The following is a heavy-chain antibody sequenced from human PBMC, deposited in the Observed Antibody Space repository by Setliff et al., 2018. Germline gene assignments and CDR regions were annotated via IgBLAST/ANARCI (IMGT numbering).Heavy chain of an antibody. D-gene: IGHD5-12*01. V-gene: IGHV3-7*01. J-gene: IGHJ4*02. CDR3: ARGIGTLDISRYFDY. CDR1: GFTFRNYW. Sequence: GGSLRLSCAASGFTFRNYWMHWVRQAPGKGLEWVANIKQDESEKHYVGSVKGRFTISRDNARNSVYLQMNSLRAEDTAVYYCARGIGTLDISRYFDYWGQGTLVTVSS. CDR2: IKQDESEK.